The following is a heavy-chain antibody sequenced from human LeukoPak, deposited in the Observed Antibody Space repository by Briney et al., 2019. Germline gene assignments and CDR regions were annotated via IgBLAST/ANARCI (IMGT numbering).Heavy chain of an antibody. CDR3: ARLRTYSSGYWFDP. Sequence: SETLSLTCTVSGGSISSYYWSWIRQPPGKGLEWIGYIYTSGSTNYNPSLKSRVTISVDTSKNQFSLKLSSVTAADTAVYYCARLRTYSSGYWFDPWGQGTLVTVSS. CDR2: IYTSGST. V-gene: IGHV4-4*09. CDR1: GGSISSYY. D-gene: IGHD6-19*01. J-gene: IGHJ5*02.